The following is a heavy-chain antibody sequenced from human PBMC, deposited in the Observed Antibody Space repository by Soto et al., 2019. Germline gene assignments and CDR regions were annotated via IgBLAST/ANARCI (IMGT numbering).Heavy chain of an antibody. D-gene: IGHD4-4*01. J-gene: IGHJ4*02. CDR1: GYTFTGYY. V-gene: IGHV1-2*04. CDR2: INPNSGGT. Sequence: ASVKVSCKASGYTFTGYYMHWVRQAPGQGLEWMGWINPNSGGTNYAQKFQGWVTMTSDTSISTAYMVLSRLGSDDTAVYYCARSTNPSTVIDRNLDYWGQGTLVTVSS. CDR3: ARSTNPSTVIDRNLDY.